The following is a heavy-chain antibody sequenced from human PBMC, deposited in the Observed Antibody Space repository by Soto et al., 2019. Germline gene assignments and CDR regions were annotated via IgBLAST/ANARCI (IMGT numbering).Heavy chain of an antibody. V-gene: IGHV3-30*18. CDR1: GFTFSAFG. J-gene: IGHJ4*02. CDR2: MSYDGSSK. D-gene: IGHD5-12*01. CDR3: AKTITHSTIPSYSGESTGRGALIDS. Sequence: QVQLVESGGGVVQPGRSRRLSCAASGFTFSAFGMHWVRQAPAKGLEWAAVMSYDGSSKHYADSVKGRFTISRDNSANMRYLQMDSLRAEDTAIYYWAKTITHSTIPSYSGESTGRGALIDSWGQGTLVTVSS.